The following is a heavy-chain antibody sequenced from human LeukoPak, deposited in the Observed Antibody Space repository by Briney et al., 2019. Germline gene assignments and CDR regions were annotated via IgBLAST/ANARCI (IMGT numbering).Heavy chain of an antibody. D-gene: IGHD6-19*01. CDR1: GFTFSSYG. V-gene: IGHV3-33*01. CDR3: ARYEYNSGQIFDY. J-gene: IGHJ4*02. CDR2: IWYDGSNK. Sequence: GRSLRLSCAASGFTFSSYGMHWVRQAPGKGLEWVAVIWYDGSNKYYADSVKGRFTISRDNSKNTLYLQMNSLRAEDTAVYYCARYEYNSGQIFDYWGQGTLVTVSS.